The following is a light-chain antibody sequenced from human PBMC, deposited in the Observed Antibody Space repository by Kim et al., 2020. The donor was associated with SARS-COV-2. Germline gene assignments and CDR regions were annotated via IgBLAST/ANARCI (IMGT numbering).Light chain of an antibody. J-gene: IGLJ3*02. CDR3: QAWDSSTFWV. Sequence: SYELTQPPSVSVSPGQTASITCSGDKLGDKYACWYQQKPGQSPVLVIYQDSKRPSGIPERFSGSNSGNTATLTISGTQGMDEADYYCQAWDSSTFWVFGGGTQLTVL. CDR1: KLGDKY. CDR2: QDS. V-gene: IGLV3-1*01.